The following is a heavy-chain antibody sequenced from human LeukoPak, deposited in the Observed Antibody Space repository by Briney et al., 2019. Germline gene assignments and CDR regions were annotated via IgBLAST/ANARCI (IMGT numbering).Heavy chain of an antibody. D-gene: IGHD6-13*01. CDR3: ARASSIGAAGLFDS. CDR2: IYSGGTT. Sequence: GGSPRLSCAASGFTVSSIYMNWVRQAPGKGLEWVSVIYSGGTTYYADSVKGRFTISRDNSKNTLYLQMNSLRPEDTAVYYCARASSIGAAGLFDSWGQGTLVTVSS. J-gene: IGHJ4*02. CDR1: GFTVSSIY. V-gene: IGHV3-53*01.